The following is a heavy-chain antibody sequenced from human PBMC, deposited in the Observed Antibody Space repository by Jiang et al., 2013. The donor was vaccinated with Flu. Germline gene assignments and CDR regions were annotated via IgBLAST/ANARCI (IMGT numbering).Heavy chain of an antibody. CDR2: TYYRSKWYN. Sequence: SQTLSLTCAVTGDSVSGSTSAWNWIRQSPSRGLEWLGRTYYRSKWYNDYAVSVECRISINGNTYRNQFSLQLNSVTPDDTAVYFCARDLFGDNGYFHHWGQGTLVTVSS. CDR3: ARDLFGDNGYFHH. V-gene: IGHV6-1*01. D-gene: IGHD4-17*01. CDR1: GDSVSGSTSA. J-gene: IGHJ1*01.